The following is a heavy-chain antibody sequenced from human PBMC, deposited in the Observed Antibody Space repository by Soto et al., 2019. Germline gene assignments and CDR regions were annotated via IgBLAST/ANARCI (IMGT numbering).Heavy chain of an antibody. J-gene: IGHJ4*02. Sequence: PSETLSLTCTVSGGSITGYFWSWIRQPPGRGLEWIGYIYYAGNTLYTPSLNNRVTISVDTSKNQFSLELSSVTAADTAVYYCARERSLAAAPFDYWGQGTLVTVSS. V-gene: IGHV4-59*01. CDR2: IYYAGNT. D-gene: IGHD6-13*01. CDR1: GGSITGYF. CDR3: ARERSLAAAPFDY.